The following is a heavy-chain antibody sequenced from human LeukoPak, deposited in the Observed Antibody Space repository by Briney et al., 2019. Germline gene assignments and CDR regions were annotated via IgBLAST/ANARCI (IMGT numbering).Heavy chain of an antibody. V-gene: IGHV3-33*01. D-gene: IGHD3-10*01. CDR2: IWYDGSNK. J-gene: IGHJ2*01. CDR1: GFTFSSYG. Sequence: GGSLRLSCAASGFTFSSYGMHWVRQAPGKGLEWVAVIWYDGSNKYYADSVKGRFTISRDNSKNTLYLQMNSLRAEDTAVYYCARDQLESSFWYFDLWGRGTLVTVSS. CDR3: ARDQLESSFWYFDL.